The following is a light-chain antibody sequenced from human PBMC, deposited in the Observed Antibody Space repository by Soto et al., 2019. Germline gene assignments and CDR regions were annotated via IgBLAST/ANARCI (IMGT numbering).Light chain of an antibody. J-gene: IGLJ1*01. CDR1: SSDVGGYHY. CDR2: DVS. V-gene: IGLV2-11*01. Sequence: QSVLTQPRSVSGSPGQSVTISCTGSSSDVGGYHYVSWYQHHPGKAPKLLIFDVSFRPSGIPDRFSGSKSGNTASLTISGLQAEDEADYYCSSYTSSTAYVFGTGTKVTVL. CDR3: SSYTSSTAYV.